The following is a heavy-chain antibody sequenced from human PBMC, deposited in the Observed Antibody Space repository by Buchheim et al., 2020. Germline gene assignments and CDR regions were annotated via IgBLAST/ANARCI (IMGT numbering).Heavy chain of an antibody. Sequence: EVQLVESGGGLVQRGGSLRLSCAASGFTFSNYYMTWVRQAPGKGLEWVANINEDGSEKYYADSVKGRFTISRDNPKNSLYLHMNSLRAEDTAVYFCARIRSDFWGQGTL. CDR3: ARIRSDF. CDR2: INEDGSEK. V-gene: IGHV3-7*01. J-gene: IGHJ4*02. CDR1: GFTFSNYY.